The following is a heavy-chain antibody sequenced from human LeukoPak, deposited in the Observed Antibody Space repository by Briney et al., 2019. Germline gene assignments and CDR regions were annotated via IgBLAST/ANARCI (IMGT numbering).Heavy chain of an antibody. D-gene: IGHD2/OR15-2a*01. Sequence: GGSLRLSCAASGFTFSSYAVNGVRQAPGKGLEWVSAISSSGGTTYYADSVKGRFSISRGNSKNMLYLQMNSLRAGDTAVYYCAKDRNSWPTNFDSWGQGTLVTVSA. V-gene: IGHV3-23*01. CDR2: ISSSGGTT. CDR3: AKDRNSWPTNFDS. CDR1: GFTFSSYA. J-gene: IGHJ4*02.